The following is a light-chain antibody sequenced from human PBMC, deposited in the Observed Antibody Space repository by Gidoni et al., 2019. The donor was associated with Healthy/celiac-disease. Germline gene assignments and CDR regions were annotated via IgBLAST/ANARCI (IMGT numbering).Light chain of an antibody. CDR2: GAS. CDR3: QQYGSSPLT. CDR1: QSVSSSY. Sequence: EIVLTQSPGTLSLSPGERATLYCRASQSVSSSYLAWYQQKPGQAPRLLIYGASSRATGIPDMFSGSGSGTDFTLTISRLEPEDFAVYYCQQYGSSPLTFGGGTKVEIK. J-gene: IGKJ4*01. V-gene: IGKV3-20*01.